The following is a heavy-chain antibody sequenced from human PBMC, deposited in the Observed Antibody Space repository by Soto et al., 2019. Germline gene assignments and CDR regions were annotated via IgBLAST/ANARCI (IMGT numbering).Heavy chain of an antibody. D-gene: IGHD2-8*02. CDR1: GYTFTSYA. Sequence: QVQLVQSGAEEKKPGASVKVSCKASGYTFTSYAIHWVRQAPGQRLEWMGWINAGNGNTKYSQKFQGRVTMTRDTSASTAYMELSSLKAEDTAVYYCASGDWWLFDYWGQGTLVTVSS. CDR2: INAGNGNT. J-gene: IGHJ4*02. CDR3: ASGDWWLFDY. V-gene: IGHV1-3*05.